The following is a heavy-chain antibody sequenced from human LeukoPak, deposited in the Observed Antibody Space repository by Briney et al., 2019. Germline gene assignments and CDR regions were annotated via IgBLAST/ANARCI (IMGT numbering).Heavy chain of an antibody. CDR2: ISKDGSNE. V-gene: IGHV3-30*18. D-gene: IGHD6-19*01. Sequence: GGSLRLSCAASEFTFNNYGMHWVRQAPGKGLEWVTLISKDGSNEYYADSVKGRFTISRDNSKNTLDLQMNSLRADDTAVYYCAKHSSGITVAGTIQYWGQGTLVTVSS. J-gene: IGHJ4*02. CDR3: AKHSSGITVAGTIQY. CDR1: EFTFNNYG.